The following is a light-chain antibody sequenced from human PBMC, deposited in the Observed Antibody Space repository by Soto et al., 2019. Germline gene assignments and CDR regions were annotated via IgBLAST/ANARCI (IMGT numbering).Light chain of an antibody. CDR2: NND. J-gene: IGLJ7*01. Sequence: QSVLTQAPSASGTPGQRVTIFCSGSYSNFGVNPVIWFQHIPWTAPKVVIYNNDQRPSGVPDRFSGSKSGTSASLAISGLQSEDEADYYCAAWDDNLDGAVFGGGTQLTVL. V-gene: IGLV1-44*01. CDR1: YSNFGVNP. CDR3: AAWDDNLDGAV.